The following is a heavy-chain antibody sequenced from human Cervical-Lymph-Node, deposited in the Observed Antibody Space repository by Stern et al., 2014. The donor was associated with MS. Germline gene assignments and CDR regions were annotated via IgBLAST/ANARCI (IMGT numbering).Heavy chain of an antibody. D-gene: IGHD1-20*01. V-gene: IGHV2-5*01. CDR1: GFSLTTSGVG. CDR3: THTVPPYNWNRYYSYYGMDV. J-gene: IGHJ6*02. CDR2: IYWYDDK. Sequence: QVTLKESGPTLVKPTQTLTLTCTFSGFSLTTSGVGVHWIRQPPGKALEWLALIYWYDDKRVSPSLESRLTITKDSSKNQVVLTMTNMDPVDTATYYCTHTVPPYNWNRYYSYYGMDVWGQGTTVTVSS.